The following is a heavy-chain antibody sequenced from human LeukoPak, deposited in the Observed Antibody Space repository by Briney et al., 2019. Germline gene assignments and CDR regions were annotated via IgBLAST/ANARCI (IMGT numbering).Heavy chain of an antibody. CDR2: IWYDGSNK. V-gene: IGHV3-33*06. J-gene: IGHJ4*02. D-gene: IGHD4-23*01. Sequence: PGGSLRLSCAASGFTFSSYGMHWVRQAPGKGLEWVAVIWYDGSNKYYADSVKGRFTISRDNSKNTLYLQMNSLRAEDTAVYYCAKDRGGGEVDYWAREPWSPSPQ. CDR3: AKDRGGGEVDY. CDR1: GFTFSSYG.